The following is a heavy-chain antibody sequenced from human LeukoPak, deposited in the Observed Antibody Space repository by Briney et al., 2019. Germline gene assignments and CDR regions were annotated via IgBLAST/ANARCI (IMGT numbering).Heavy chain of an antibody. Sequence: ASVKVSCKASGYTFTSYYMHWVRQAPGQGLEWMGIINPSGGSTSYAQKFQGRVTMTEDTSTDTAYMELSSLRSEDTAVYYCAAERAGITMVRSWFDPWGQGTLVTVSS. CDR2: INPSGGST. V-gene: IGHV1-46*01. D-gene: IGHD3-10*01. CDR3: AAERAGITMVRSWFDP. J-gene: IGHJ5*02. CDR1: GYTFTSYY.